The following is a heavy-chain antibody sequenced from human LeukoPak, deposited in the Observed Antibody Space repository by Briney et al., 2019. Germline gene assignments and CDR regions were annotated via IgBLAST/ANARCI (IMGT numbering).Heavy chain of an antibody. V-gene: IGHV5-51*01. Sequence: GASLKISCKGSGYRFTSYWIGWVRQMPGKGLVWMGIIYPGDSDTRYSPSFQGQVTISDDKSISTAYLQWSSLKASDTAMYYCARSCRDGYRDFDYWGQGTLVTVSS. CDR3: ARSCRDGYRDFDY. J-gene: IGHJ4*02. D-gene: IGHD5-24*01. CDR1: GYRFTSYW. CDR2: IYPGDSDT.